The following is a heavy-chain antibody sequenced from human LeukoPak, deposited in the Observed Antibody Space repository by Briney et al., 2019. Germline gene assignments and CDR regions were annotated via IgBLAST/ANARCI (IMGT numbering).Heavy chain of an antibody. CDR1: GGSISSGSYY. Sequence: SETLSLTCSVSGGSISSGSYYWSWIRQPAGKGLEWIGRIYTSGSTNYNPSLKSRVTISVDTSKNQFSLKLSSVTAADTAVYYCARGADFWSGYSDLYYSDYWGQGTLVTVSS. J-gene: IGHJ4*02. CDR3: ARGADFWSGYSDLYYSDY. CDR2: IYTSGST. D-gene: IGHD3-3*01. V-gene: IGHV4-61*02.